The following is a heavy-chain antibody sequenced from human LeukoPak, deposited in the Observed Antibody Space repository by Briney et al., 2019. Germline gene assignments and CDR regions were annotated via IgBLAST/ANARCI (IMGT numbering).Heavy chain of an antibody. J-gene: IGHJ4*02. D-gene: IGHD3-16*01. V-gene: IGHV4-59*01. CDR2: IYYSGST. CDR3: ARGAGWLIDY. Sequence: SETLSLTCTVSGGPISSYYWSWIRQPPGKGLEWIGYIYYSGSTNYNPSLKSRVTISVDTSKNQFSLKLSSVTAADTAVYYCARGAGWLIDYWGQGILVTVSS. CDR1: GGPISSYY.